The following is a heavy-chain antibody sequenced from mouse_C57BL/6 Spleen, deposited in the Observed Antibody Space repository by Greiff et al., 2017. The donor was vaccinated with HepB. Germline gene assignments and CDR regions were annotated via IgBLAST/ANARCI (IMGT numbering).Heavy chain of an antibody. Sequence: EVKLVESGPGMVKPSQSLSLTCTVTGYSITSGYDWHWIRHFPGNKLEWMGYISYSGSTNYNPSLKSRISITHDTSKNHFFLKLNSVTTEDTATYYCARGGVFITTVVAPYFDYWGQGTTLTVSS. D-gene: IGHD1-1*01. CDR1: GYSITSGYD. V-gene: IGHV3-1*01. CDR2: ISYSGST. J-gene: IGHJ2*01. CDR3: ARGGVFITTVVAPYFDY.